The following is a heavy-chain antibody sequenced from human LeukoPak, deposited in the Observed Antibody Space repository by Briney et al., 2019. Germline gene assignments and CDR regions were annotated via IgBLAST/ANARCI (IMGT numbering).Heavy chain of an antibody. Sequence: PGGSLRLSCAASGFTFSSYAMSWVRQAPGKGLEWVSYISSSGSTIYYADSVKGRFTISRDNAKNSLYLQMNSLRAEDTAVYYCARRGAYQLPPDYYYYMDVWGKGTTVTVSS. CDR2: ISSSGSTI. V-gene: IGHV3-48*04. CDR1: GFTFSSYA. J-gene: IGHJ6*03. CDR3: ARRGAYQLPPDYYYYMDV. D-gene: IGHD2-2*01.